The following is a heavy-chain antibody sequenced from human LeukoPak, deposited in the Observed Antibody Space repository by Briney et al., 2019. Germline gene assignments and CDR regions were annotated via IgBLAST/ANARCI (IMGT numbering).Heavy chain of an antibody. D-gene: IGHD6-13*01. CDR3: TRGGPSTVAAAGSVADY. V-gene: IGHV4-34*01. CDR1: GGSISSYY. J-gene: IGHJ4*02. Sequence: SETLSLTCTVSGGSISSYYWSWIRQPPGKGLEWIGEINHSGSTNYNPSLKSRVTISVDTSKNQFSLKLSSVTAADTAVYYCTRGGPSTVAAAGSVADYWGQGTLVTVSS. CDR2: INHSGST.